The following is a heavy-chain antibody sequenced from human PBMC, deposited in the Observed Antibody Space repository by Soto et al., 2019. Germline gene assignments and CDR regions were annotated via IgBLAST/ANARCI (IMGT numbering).Heavy chain of an antibody. Sequence: SETLSLTCTVSGGSISSSSYYWGWIRQPPGKGLEWIGSIYYSGSTYYNPSLKSRVTISVDTSKNQFSLKLSSVTAADTAVYYCARQGQWLDFDYWGQGTLVTVSS. CDR3: ARQGQWLDFDY. J-gene: IGHJ4*02. CDR1: GGSISSSSYY. D-gene: IGHD6-19*01. CDR2: IYYSGST. V-gene: IGHV4-39*01.